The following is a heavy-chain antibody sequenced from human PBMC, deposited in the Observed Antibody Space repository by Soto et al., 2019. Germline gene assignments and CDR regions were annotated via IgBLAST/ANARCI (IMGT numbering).Heavy chain of an antibody. D-gene: IGHD6-19*01. V-gene: IGHV4-59*01. J-gene: IGHJ4*02. CDR2: VYYTGST. Sequence: VTLSLTCSVSGGSISGSYWSWMRQSPGKGLEWLGYVYYTGSTNYSPSLRSRVSISVDTSKNEFSLRLSSVTAADTAVYFCARSVAVPGAHIDYWGQGTQVTVSS. CDR1: GGSISGSY. CDR3: ARSVAVPGAHIDY.